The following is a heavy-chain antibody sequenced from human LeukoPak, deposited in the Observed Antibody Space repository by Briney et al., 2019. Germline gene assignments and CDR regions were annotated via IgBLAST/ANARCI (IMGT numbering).Heavy chain of an antibody. CDR2: TYYRSKWYN. CDR3: ARDPLYSIWNWFDP. D-gene: IGHD1-26*01. J-gene: IGHJ5*02. Sequence: SQTLSLTCAISGDSVSSISAAWNWIRQSPSRGLEWLGRTYYRSKWYNDYAVSVKSRISINPDTTRNQFSLQLNSVTPEDTAVYYCARDPLYSIWNWFDPWGQGTLVTVSS. V-gene: IGHV6-1*01. CDR1: GDSVSSISAA.